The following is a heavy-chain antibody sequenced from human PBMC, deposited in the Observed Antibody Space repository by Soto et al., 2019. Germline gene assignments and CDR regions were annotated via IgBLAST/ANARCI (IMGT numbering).Heavy chain of an antibody. CDR2: ISSSGSTI. V-gene: IGHV3-48*03. CDR1: GFTFSSYE. CDR3: ARHQPLLRWFDP. D-gene: IGHD2-2*01. J-gene: IGHJ5*02. Sequence: PGGSLRLSCAASGFTFSSYEMNWVRQAPGKGLEWVSYISSSGSTIYYADSAKGRFTISRDNAKNSLYLQMNSLRAEDTAVYYCARHQPLLRWFDPWGQGTLVTVSS.